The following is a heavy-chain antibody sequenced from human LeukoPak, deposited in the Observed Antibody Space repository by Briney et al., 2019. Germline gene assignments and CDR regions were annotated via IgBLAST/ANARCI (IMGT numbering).Heavy chain of an antibody. D-gene: IGHD1-26*01. CDR1: GLTFEIYW. CDR3: ARHWEGVESDAFDI. J-gene: IGHJ3*02. Sequence: GGSLRLSCAASGLTFEIYWMSWVRQAPGKGLEWVANIRKDGSEKNYVDSVKGRFIISRDNAKNSLYLQMNSLRADDTALYYCARHWEGVESDAFDIWGQGTMVTVSS. CDR2: IRKDGSEK. V-gene: IGHV3-7*04.